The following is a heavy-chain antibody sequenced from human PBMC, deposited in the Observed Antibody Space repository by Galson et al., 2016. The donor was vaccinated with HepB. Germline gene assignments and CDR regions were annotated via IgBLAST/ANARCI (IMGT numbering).Heavy chain of an antibody. CDR2: MSFDGRRI. J-gene: IGHJ4*02. D-gene: IGHD3-22*01. CDR1: GFTFGTYG. Sequence: SLRLSCAASGFTFGTYGMHWVRQAPGKGLEWVAMMSFDGRRISYAESVMGRFIISRDNFQNTLFLRMSSLTPEDTAVYYCAKASDTSGYFPEFWGQGILVIVSS. V-gene: IGHV3-30*18. CDR3: AKASDTSGYFPEF.